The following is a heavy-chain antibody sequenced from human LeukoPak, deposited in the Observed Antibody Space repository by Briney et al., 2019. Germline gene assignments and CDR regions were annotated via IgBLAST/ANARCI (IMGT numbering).Heavy chain of an antibody. D-gene: IGHD5-24*01. J-gene: IGHJ4*02. Sequence: GGSLRLSCAASGFTFSSYSMNWVRQAPGKGLGWVSSISSSSSYIYYADSVKGRFTISRDNAKHSLYLQLNSLRAEDTAVYYCARDPPSPVNRDVHFDYWGQGTLVTVSS. CDR1: GFTFSSYS. V-gene: IGHV3-21*01. CDR2: ISSSSSYI. CDR3: ARDPPSPVNRDVHFDY.